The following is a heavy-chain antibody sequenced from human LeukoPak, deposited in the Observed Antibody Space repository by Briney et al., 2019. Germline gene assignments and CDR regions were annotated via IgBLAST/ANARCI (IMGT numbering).Heavy chain of an antibody. CDR1: GGSISSGDYY. V-gene: IGHV4-30-4*01. D-gene: IGHD3-9*01. J-gene: IGHJ4*02. Sequence: SQTLSLTCTVSGGSISSGDYYWSWIRQPPGKGLEWIGYIYYSGSTNYNPSLKSRVTISVDKSKNQFSLKLSSVTAADTAVYYCARVLTYYDILTGYTPSNFDYWGQGTLVTVSS. CDR3: ARVLTYYDILTGYTPSNFDY. CDR2: IYYSGST.